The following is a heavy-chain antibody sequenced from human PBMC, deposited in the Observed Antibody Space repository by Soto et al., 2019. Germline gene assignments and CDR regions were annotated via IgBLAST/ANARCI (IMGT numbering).Heavy chain of an antibody. CDR2: ISWNSGSI. CDR1: GFTFDDYA. J-gene: IGHJ4*02. V-gene: IGHV3-9*01. CDR3: AKDGGWDYDITVGPFDY. Sequence: EVQLVESGGGLVQPGRSLRLSCAASGFTFDDYAMHWVRQAPGKGLEWVSGISWNSGSIGYADSVKGRFTISRDNAKNSLYLQMNSLRAEDTALYYCAKDGGWDYDITVGPFDYWGQGTLVTVSS. D-gene: IGHD3-9*01.